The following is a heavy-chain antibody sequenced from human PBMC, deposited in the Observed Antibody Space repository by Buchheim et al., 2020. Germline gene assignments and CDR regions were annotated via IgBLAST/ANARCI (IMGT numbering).Heavy chain of an antibody. CDR3: AKRGFRGTLYYYGMDV. J-gene: IGHJ6*01. Sequence: QVQLVESGGGVVQPGRSLRLSCAASGFTFSSYGMHWVRQAPGKGREWVAGISYDGSKKYYADSVKGRFTISRDNYKNTLYLQMNSLRAEDTAVYYCAKRGFRGTLYYYGMDVWGQGTT. D-gene: IGHD3-10*01. CDR2: ISYDGSKK. V-gene: IGHV3-30*18. CDR1: GFTFSSYG.